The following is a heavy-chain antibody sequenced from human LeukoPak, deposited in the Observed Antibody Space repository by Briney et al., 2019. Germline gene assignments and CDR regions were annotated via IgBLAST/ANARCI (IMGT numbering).Heavy chain of an antibody. D-gene: IGHD2-15*01. V-gene: IGHV3-7*01. CDR3: ARGSPSGWWYFDY. Sequence: GGSLRLSCAASGFTFSSYWMSWVRQAPGKGLEWVANIKQDGSEKYYVDSVKGRFTISRDNAKNSLYLQMNSLRAEDTAVYYCARGSPSGWWYFDYWGQGTLVSVSS. J-gene: IGHJ4*02. CDR2: IKQDGSEK. CDR1: GFTFSSYW.